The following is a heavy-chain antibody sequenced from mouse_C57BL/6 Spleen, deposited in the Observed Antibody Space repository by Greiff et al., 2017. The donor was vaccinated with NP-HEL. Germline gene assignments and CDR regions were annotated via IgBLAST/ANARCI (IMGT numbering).Heavy chain of an antibody. Sequence: VQLQQSGPVLVKPGASVKMSCKASGYTFTDYYMNWVKQSHGKSLEWIGVINPYNGGTSYNQKFKGKATLTVDKSSSTAYMELNSLTSEDSAVYYCAMIITTVVATSMDYWGQGTSVTVSS. CDR2: INPYNGGT. D-gene: IGHD1-1*01. CDR1: GYTFTDYY. V-gene: IGHV1-19*01. CDR3: AMIITTVVATSMDY. J-gene: IGHJ4*01.